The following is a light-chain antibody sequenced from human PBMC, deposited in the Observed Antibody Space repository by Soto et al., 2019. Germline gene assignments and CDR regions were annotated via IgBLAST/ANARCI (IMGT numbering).Light chain of an antibody. J-gene: IGKJ1*01. CDR3: QHSNSYSEA. CDR1: QTISSW. CDR2: KAS. V-gene: IGKV1-5*03. Sequence: DIQMTQSPSTLSGSVGDRVTITCRASQTISSWLAWYQQKPGKAPKLLIYKASTLKSGVPSRFSGSGYGTEFTLPISSLQPDDFATYYCQHSNSYSEAFGQGTKVELK.